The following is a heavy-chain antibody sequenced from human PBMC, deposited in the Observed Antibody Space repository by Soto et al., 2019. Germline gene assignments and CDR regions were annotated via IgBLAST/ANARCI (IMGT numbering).Heavy chain of an antibody. J-gene: IGHJ4*02. CDR3: ARDGGRHSGGIDY. D-gene: IGHD1-26*01. Sequence: QVQLVQSGDEVKKPGSSVKLSCKASGGTFSSYYINWVRQAPGQGLEWMGEIIPIFGTANYAQKFQGRVTITADESTSTAYMEMSSLRSEDMAVYYCARDGGRHSGGIDYWGQGTLVTVSS. V-gene: IGHV1-69*01. CDR2: IIPIFGTA. CDR1: GGTFSSYY.